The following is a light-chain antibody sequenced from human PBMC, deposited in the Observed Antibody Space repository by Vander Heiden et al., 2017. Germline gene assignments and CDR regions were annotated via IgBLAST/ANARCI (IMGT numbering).Light chain of an antibody. CDR2: EVS. J-gene: IGKJ5*01. CDR1: HSLVYSDGNTY. Sequence: DVVMTQSPLSLSVTLGQPASISCRSSHSLVYSDGNTYLNWLQQRPGHSPRRLIIEVSNRHSGVPDRFSGSGSGANYILRISRVEAEDVGVYYCMQGTIWPITFGQGTRLEIK. CDR3: MQGTIWPIT. V-gene: IGKV2-30*01.